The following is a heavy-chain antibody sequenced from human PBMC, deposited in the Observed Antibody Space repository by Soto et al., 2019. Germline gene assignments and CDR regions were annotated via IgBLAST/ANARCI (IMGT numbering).Heavy chain of an antibody. Sequence: TSETLSLTCTVSGGSISSGGYYWSWIRQHPGKGLEWIGYIYYSGSTYYNPSLKSRVTISVDTSKNQFSLKLSSVTAADTAVYYCATQQLETSNFRDYWGQGTLVTVSS. CDR2: IYYSGST. D-gene: IGHD6-13*01. J-gene: IGHJ4*02. CDR3: ATQQLETSNFRDY. V-gene: IGHV4-31*03. CDR1: GGSISSGGYY.